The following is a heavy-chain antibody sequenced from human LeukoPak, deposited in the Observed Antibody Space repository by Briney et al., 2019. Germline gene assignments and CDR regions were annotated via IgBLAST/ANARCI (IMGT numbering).Heavy chain of an antibody. CDR3: ARREAEESGPIDY. V-gene: IGHV3-23*01. Sequence: GGSLRLSCAASGFTFSKSAMTWVRQAPGTGLEYVSAISGRGDYTYCADSVQGRFTISRDNSKNMLYLQMRSLRAEDTAMYYCARREAEESGPIDYWGQGTLVTVSS. CDR2: ISGRGDYT. CDR1: GFTFSKSA. J-gene: IGHJ4*02. D-gene: IGHD3-3*01.